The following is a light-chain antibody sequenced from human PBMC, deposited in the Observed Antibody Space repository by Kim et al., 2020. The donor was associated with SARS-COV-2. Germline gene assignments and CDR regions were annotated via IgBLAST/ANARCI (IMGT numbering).Light chain of an antibody. Sequence: VALGQTVRITCQGDSLRSSSATRYQQKPGQAPIIVIYGKNNRPSGIPDRFSGSSSGNTASLTITGTQAGDEADYYCNSRDSNNNVLFGGGTQLTVL. V-gene: IGLV3-19*01. CDR3: NSRDSNNNVL. CDR2: GKN. J-gene: IGLJ2*01. CDR1: SLRSSS.